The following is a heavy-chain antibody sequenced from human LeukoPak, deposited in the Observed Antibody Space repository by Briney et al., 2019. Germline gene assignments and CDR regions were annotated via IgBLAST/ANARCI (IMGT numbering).Heavy chain of an antibody. V-gene: IGHV4-59*08. CDR1: GGSLSSYY. CDR3: ARMGEYSGYATH. D-gene: IGHD5-12*01. Sequence: PSETLSLTCTVSGGSLSSYYWSWIRQPPGKGLEWIGYIYSTGSANYNPSLKSRVTLSVDTAKNQFSLKLNSVTAADTAVYYCARMGEYSGYATHWGHVTLVTVSS. J-gene: IGHJ4*01. CDR2: IYSTGSA.